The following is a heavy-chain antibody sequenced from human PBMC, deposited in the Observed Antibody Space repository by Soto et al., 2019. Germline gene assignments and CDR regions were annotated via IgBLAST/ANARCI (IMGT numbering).Heavy chain of an antibody. Sequence: SETLSLTCTVSGDSVNSGSSYWNWIRQPPGKGLEWIGYIYSDGSTNFNPSLKSRVTLSVDTSKNQFSLKLSSVTAADTAVYYCERGQRRRYECDYWGQGALVTVSS. J-gene: IGHJ4*02. CDR3: ERGQRRRYECDY. CDR1: GDSVNSGSSY. CDR2: IYSDGST. V-gene: IGHV4-61*01. D-gene: IGHD2-2*01.